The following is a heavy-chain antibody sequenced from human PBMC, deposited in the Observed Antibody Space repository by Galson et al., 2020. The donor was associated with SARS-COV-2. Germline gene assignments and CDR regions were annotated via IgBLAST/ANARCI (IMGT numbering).Heavy chain of an antibody. CDR3: TRNDFWSGYYIVD. J-gene: IGHJ4*02. V-gene: IGHV3-49*03. CDR1: GFTFGDYA. Sequence: GESLKISCTASGFTFGDYAMSWFRQAPGKGLEWVGFIRSKAYGGTTEYAASVKGRFTISRDDSKSIAYLQMNSLKTEDTAVYYCTRNDFWSGYYIVDWGQGTLVTVSS. D-gene: IGHD3-3*01. CDR2: IRSKAYGGTT.